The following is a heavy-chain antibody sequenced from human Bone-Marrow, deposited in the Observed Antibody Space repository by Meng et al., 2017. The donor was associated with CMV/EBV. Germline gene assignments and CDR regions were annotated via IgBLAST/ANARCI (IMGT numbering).Heavy chain of an antibody. D-gene: IGHD3-9*01. J-gene: IGHJ4*02. V-gene: IGHV1-2*02. CDR1: GYTFTGHY. Sequence: ASVKVSCKTSGYTFTGHYLYWVRQAPGQGLEWMGWINPINGDTNYAQQFQGRVSVTTDTSISTAYMELRRRRPDDTAVYYCAKGYMTGTDYWAQGTLASFSS. CDR3: AKGYMTGTDY. CDR2: INPINGDT.